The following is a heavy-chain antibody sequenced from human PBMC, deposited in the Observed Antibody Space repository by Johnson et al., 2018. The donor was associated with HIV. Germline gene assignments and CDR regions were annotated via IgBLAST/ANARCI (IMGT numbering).Heavy chain of an antibody. Sequence: VQLVESGGGLVQPGGSLRLSCGASGFTFSSYGMSWVRRAPGKGLEWVSAISGSGGSTYYADSLKGRFPISRDNSKNTLHMHMNSLRAEDTAIYSCAKRSHYGAFDIWGQGTMVTVSS. V-gene: IGHV3-23*04. CDR2: ISGSGGST. J-gene: IGHJ3*02. CDR1: GFTFSSYG. CDR3: AKRSHYGAFDI. D-gene: IGHD1-26*01.